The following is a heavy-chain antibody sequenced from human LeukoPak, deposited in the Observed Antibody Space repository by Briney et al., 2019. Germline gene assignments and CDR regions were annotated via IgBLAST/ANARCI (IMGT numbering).Heavy chain of an antibody. Sequence: PSETLSLTCTVSGGSISSYYWSWIRQPPGKGLERIGNIYYSGSTNYNPSLKSRVTISVDTSKNQFSLKLSSVTAADTAVYYCARSEMATNPLDYWGQGTLVTVSS. CDR3: ARSEMATNPLDY. CDR1: GGSISSYY. J-gene: IGHJ4*02. V-gene: IGHV4-59*01. D-gene: IGHD5-24*01. CDR2: IYYSGST.